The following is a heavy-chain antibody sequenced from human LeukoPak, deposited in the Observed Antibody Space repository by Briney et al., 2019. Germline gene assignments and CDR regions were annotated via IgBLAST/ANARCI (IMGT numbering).Heavy chain of an antibody. CDR3: AREGEYCSSTSCYGWFDP. Sequence: ASVKVSCKASGGTFSSYTISWVRQAPGQGLEWMGRIIPILGIANYAQKFQGRVTITADKSTSTAYMELSSLRSEDTAVYYCAREGEYCSSTSCYGWFDPWGQGTLVTVSS. J-gene: IGHJ5*02. CDR1: GGTFSSYT. V-gene: IGHV1-69*04. D-gene: IGHD2-2*01. CDR2: IIPILGIA.